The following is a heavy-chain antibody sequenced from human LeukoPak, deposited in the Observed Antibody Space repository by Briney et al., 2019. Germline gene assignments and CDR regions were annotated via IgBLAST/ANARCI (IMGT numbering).Heavy chain of an antibody. CDR3: ARYCPSSCNAGDTFDI. J-gene: IGHJ3*02. Sequence: ASVKVSCKASGYTFTGHYLHWVRQAPGQGLEWMGLLNPNNGGTKYAQKFQGRVTMTRDTSITTAYMELSSLRSDDTVVYYCARYCPSSCNAGDTFDIWGQGTVVTVSS. CDR2: LNPNNGGT. D-gene: IGHD2-2*01. CDR1: GYTFTGHY. V-gene: IGHV1-2*02.